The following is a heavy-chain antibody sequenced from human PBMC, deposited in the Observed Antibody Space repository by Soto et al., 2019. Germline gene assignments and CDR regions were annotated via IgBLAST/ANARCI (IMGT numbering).Heavy chain of an antibody. CDR1: GFMFSSSA. D-gene: IGHD1-7*01. CDR3: AKAPNWNYESGYFDY. CDR2: ISNSGDVT. V-gene: IGHV3-23*01. Sequence: GGSLRLSCAASGFMFSSSAMGWVRQAPGKGLEWVSTISNSGDVTYYADSVKGRFTISRDNSKNTVYLQMNSLGADDTAVYYCAKAPNWNYESGYFDYWGQGTLVTVSS. J-gene: IGHJ4*02.